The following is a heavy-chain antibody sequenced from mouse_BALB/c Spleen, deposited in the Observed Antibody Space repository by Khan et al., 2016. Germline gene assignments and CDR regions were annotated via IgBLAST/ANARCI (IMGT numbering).Heavy chain of an antibody. V-gene: IGHV5-4*02. CDR1: GFTFSDYY. CDR2: ISDGGSYT. Sequence: EVELVESGGGLVKPGGSLKLSCAASGFTFSDYYMYWVRQTPEKRLEWVATISDGGSYTYYPDSLKGRVTISIDNSKNNLYLQMGSLKSEDTAMYYGARDLNWYFDVWGAGTTVTVSS. CDR3: ARDLNWYFDV. J-gene: IGHJ1*01.